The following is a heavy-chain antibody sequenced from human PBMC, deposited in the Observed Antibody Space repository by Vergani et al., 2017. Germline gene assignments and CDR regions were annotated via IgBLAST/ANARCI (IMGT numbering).Heavy chain of an antibody. Sequence: QVQLQQWGAGLLKPSETLSLTCGVHGGSFSVYYWSWIRQSPGKGLEWIGAINDIGTTNYNPSLRSRVTISVDTSKTQFSRRLNSVTAADTAVYFCARFRGPDIVGTSFDHWAQGTLVTVSS. J-gene: IGHJ4*02. CDR1: GGSFSVYY. CDR2: INDIGTT. D-gene: IGHD5-12*01. CDR3: ARFRGPDIVGTSFDH. V-gene: IGHV4-34*01.